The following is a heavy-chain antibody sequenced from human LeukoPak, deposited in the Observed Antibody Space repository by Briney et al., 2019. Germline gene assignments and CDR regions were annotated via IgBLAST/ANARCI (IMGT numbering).Heavy chain of an antibody. CDR2: IYSGGNT. D-gene: IGHD5-12*01. Sequence: PGGSLRLSCAPSGFTVSTNYMSWVRQAPGKGLEWVSVIYSGGNTYYADSVKGRFTISRDNSKNTLYLQMNSLRAEDTAVYYCARRVPTDFYFDYWGQGTLVTVSS. V-gene: IGHV3-66*04. CDR1: GFTVSTNY. J-gene: IGHJ4*02. CDR3: ARRVPTDFYFDY.